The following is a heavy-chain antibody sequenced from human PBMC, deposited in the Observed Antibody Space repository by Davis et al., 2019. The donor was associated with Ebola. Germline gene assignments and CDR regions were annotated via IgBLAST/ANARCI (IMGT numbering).Heavy chain of an antibody. V-gene: IGHV3-30*03. CDR2: TSYDGSNP. D-gene: IGHD2-2*01. CDR3: VRMVGYCSSSSCSQPAY. CDR1: GFSSGTFG. Sequence: GGSLRLSCTASGFSSGTFGFHWVRQAPGKGLEWVAITSYDGSNPYYADSVKGRFTFSRDNTKSTLYLQMNSLRLEDTAVYYCVRMVGYCSSSSCSQPAYWGQGTLVTVSS. J-gene: IGHJ4*02.